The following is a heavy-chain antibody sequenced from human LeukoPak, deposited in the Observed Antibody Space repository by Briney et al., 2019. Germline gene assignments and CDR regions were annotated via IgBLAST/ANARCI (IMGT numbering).Heavy chain of an antibody. CDR2: ISYDGSDK. CDR3: ARAVYRSGGYYFDY. V-gene: IGHV3-30*04. D-gene: IGHD6-19*01. J-gene: IGHJ4*01. Sequence: PGGSLRHSCAASGFTFSSYAMQWVRQAPGKGLEWVAVISYDGSDKNYADSVKGRFTISRDNSKNTLYLQMNSLRADDTAVYYCARAVYRSGGYYFDYWGHGTLVIVSS. CDR1: GFTFSSYA.